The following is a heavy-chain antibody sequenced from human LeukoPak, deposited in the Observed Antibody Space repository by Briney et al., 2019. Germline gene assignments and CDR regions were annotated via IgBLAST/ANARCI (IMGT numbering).Heavy chain of an antibody. CDR2: IYHSGST. J-gene: IGHJ5*02. V-gene: IGHV4-38-2*01. Sequence: PGGTQRLSCAASGFTFSSYGMSWVRQAPGKGLEWIGSIYHSGSTYYNPSLKSRVTISVDTSKNQFSLKLSSVTAADTAVYYCARGYCSGGSCYRVRWFDPWGQGTLVTVSS. D-gene: IGHD2-15*01. CDR3: ARGYCSGGSCYRVRWFDP. CDR1: GFTFSSYG.